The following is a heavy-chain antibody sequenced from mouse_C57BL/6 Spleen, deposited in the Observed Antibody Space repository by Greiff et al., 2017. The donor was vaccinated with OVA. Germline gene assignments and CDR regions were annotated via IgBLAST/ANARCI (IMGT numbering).Heavy chain of an antibody. Sequence: QVQLQQSGAELVKPGASVKLSCKASGYTFTSYWMQWVKQRPGQGLEWIGEIDPSDSYTNYNQKFKGKATLTVDTSSSTAYMQLSSLTSEDSAVYYCASGRLEFAYWGQGTLVTVSA. CDR2: IDPSDSYT. J-gene: IGHJ3*01. V-gene: IGHV1-50*01. CDR1: GYTFTSYW. CDR3: ASGRLEFAY. D-gene: IGHD1-1*01.